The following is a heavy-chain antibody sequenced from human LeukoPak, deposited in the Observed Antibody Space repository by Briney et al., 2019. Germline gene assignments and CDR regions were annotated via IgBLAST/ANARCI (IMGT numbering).Heavy chain of an antibody. Sequence: VASVKVSCKASGYTFTSYVINWVRQATGQGLEGMGWMNPNSGNTGYAQKFQGRVTITADKSTSTAYMELSSLRSEDTAVYYCAGSAGFIAAAGRDYWGQGTLVTVSS. D-gene: IGHD6-13*01. V-gene: IGHV1-8*01. CDR3: AGSAGFIAAAGRDY. J-gene: IGHJ4*02. CDR2: MNPNSGNT. CDR1: GYTFTSYV.